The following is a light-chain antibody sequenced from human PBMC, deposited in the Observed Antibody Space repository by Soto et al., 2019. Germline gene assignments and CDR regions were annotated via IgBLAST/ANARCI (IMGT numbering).Light chain of an antibody. Sequence: EIVMTQSPATLSVSPGERVTLSCRASQSVSDNLAWYQQKPGQAPRLLIYGASTRAPTIPARFSRSGSGIEFTLAISSLQSEDFAVYYCQQSNNWPYTFGQGTKLDIK. V-gene: IGKV3-15*01. CDR3: QQSNNWPYT. CDR1: QSVSDN. J-gene: IGKJ2*01. CDR2: GAS.